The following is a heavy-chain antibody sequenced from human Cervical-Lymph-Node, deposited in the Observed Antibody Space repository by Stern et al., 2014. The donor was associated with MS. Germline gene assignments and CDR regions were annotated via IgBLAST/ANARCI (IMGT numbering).Heavy chain of an antibody. CDR1: GDTFSTYT. CDR3: ARGELKEGLVRGMDV. Sequence: QVQLVQSGAEVKKPGSSVKVSCKASGDTFSTYTINWVRQAPGQGLEWMGGIIPIFGTANYAQKFQGRVTITADESTSTAYMELSSLRSEDTAVYYCARGELKEGLVRGMDVWGQGTTVTVSS. J-gene: IGHJ6*02. D-gene: IGHD1-26*01. CDR2: IIPIFGTA. V-gene: IGHV1-69*13.